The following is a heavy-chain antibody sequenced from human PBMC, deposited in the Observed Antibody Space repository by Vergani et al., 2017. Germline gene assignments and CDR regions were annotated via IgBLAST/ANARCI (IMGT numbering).Heavy chain of an antibody. J-gene: IGHJ4*02. Sequence: QLQLQESGSGLVKPSQTLSLTCAVSGGSISSGGYSWSWIRQPPGKGLEWIGYIYHSGSTYYNPSLKSRVTISVDTSKNQFSLKLSSVTAADTVVYYCARDQGTVTPGFDYWGQGTLVTVSS. D-gene: IGHD4-17*01. V-gene: IGHV4-30-2*01. CDR1: GGSISSGGYS. CDR3: ARDQGTVTPGFDY. CDR2: IYHSGST.